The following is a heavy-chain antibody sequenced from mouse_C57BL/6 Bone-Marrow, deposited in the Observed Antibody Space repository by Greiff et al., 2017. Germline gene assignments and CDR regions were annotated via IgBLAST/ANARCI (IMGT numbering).Heavy chain of an antibody. D-gene: IGHD1-1*01. CDR1: GFNIKDDY. J-gene: IGHJ4*01. Sequence: VQLKESGAELVRPGASVKLSCTASGFNIKDDYMHWVKQRPEQGLEWIGWIDPENGDTEYASKFQGKATITADTSSNTAYLPRSSLTSEDTAVYYCTTWNYYGSTFYALDYWGQGTSVTVSS. V-gene: IGHV14-4*01. CDR3: TTWNYYGSTFYALDY. CDR2: IDPENGDT.